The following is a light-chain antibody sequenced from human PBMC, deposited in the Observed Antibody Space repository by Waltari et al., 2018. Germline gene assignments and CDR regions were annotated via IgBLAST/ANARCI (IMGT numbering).Light chain of an antibody. V-gene: IGKV3-20*01. CDR3: QQYGSSPGT. Sequence: EIVLTQSPGTLSLSPGERATLSCRARQSVISSYYAGYQQKPGQAPRLLISGSSSRATGIPYRSSGSGSGTDFTLTISRQEPEDFAVYYCQQYGSSPGTFGQGTKVEIK. CDR1: QSVISSY. J-gene: IGKJ1*01. CDR2: GSS.